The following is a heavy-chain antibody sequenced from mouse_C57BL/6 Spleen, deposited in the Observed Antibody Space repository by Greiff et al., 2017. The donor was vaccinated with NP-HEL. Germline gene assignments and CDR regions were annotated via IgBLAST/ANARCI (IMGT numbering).Heavy chain of an antibody. CDR3: ARSQHGSNSWFAY. CDR1: GYAFTNYL. D-gene: IGHD1-1*01. V-gene: IGHV1-54*01. Sequence: QVQLQQSGAELVRPGTSVKVSCKASGYAFTNYLIEWVKQRPGQGLEWIGVINPGSGGTNYNEKFKGKATLTADKSSSTAYMQLSSLTSEDSAVYFGARSQHGSNSWFAYWGQGTLVTVSA. CDR2: INPGSGGT. J-gene: IGHJ3*01.